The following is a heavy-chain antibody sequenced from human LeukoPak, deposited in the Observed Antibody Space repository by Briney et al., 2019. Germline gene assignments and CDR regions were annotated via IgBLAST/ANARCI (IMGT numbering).Heavy chain of an antibody. J-gene: IGHJ4*02. Sequence: SETLSLTCTVSGGSISRSIYYWGWIRQPPGKGLEWIGSICYSGSTYYNPSLKSRVTISVDTSKNQFSLRLSSVTAADTAVYYCASVRSGTHYFDYWGQGTLVTVSS. D-gene: IGHD1-26*01. V-gene: IGHV4-39*01. CDR1: GGSISRSIYY. CDR3: ASVRSGTHYFDY. CDR2: ICYSGST.